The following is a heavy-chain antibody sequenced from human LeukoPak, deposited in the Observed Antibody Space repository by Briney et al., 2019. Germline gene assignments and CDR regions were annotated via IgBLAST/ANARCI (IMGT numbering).Heavy chain of an antibody. J-gene: IGHJ4*02. CDR3: ARDRSYCSGGSCSYYFDY. CDR1: GYSISSGYY. V-gene: IGHV4-38-2*02. Sequence: PSETLSLTCTVSGYSISSGYYWGWIRQPPGKGLEWIGSIYHSGSTYYNPSLKSRVTISVDTSKNQFPLKLSSVTAADTAVYYCARDRSYCSGGSCSYYFDYWGQGTLVTVSS. D-gene: IGHD2-15*01. CDR2: IYHSGST.